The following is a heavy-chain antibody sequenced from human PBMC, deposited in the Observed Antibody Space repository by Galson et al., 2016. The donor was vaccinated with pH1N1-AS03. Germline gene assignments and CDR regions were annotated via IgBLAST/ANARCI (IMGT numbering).Heavy chain of an antibody. CDR1: GASSSSISYY. CDR3: ARHSDFDWLGPPYYFDY. J-gene: IGHJ4*02. D-gene: IGHD3-9*01. V-gene: IGHV4-39*01. Sequence: LSLTCTVSGASSSSISYYWGWIRQSPGMGLEWIGSVYYSGNTFNNPSLKSRATISVDTSKTQFSLKLTSVTTADTAVYYCARHSDFDWLGPPYYFDYWGQGTLVTVSS. CDR2: VYYSGNT.